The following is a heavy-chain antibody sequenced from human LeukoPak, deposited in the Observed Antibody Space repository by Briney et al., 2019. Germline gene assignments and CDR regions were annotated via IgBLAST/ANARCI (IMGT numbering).Heavy chain of an antibody. CDR2: TYYRGST. D-gene: IGHD4-23*01. J-gene: IGHJ4*02. CDR1: GGSISSSSYY. CDR3: ARRGLGTTVVTGFDY. V-gene: IGHV4-39*01. Sequence: SETLSLTCTVSGGSISSSSYYWGWIRQPPGKGLQWIGSTYYRGSTYYNPSLKSRVTISVDTSKNQFSLKLSSVTAADTAVYYCARRGLGTTVVTGFDYWGQGTLVTVSS.